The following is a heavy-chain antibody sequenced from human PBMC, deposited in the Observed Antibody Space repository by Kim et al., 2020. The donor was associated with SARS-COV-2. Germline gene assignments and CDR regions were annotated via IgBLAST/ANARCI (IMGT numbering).Heavy chain of an antibody. V-gene: IGHV3-30*04. CDR3: ATPRRGSYYAPFDY. CDR2: ISYDGSNK. J-gene: IGHJ4*02. D-gene: IGHD1-26*01. CDR1: GFTFSSYA. Sequence: GGSLRLSCAASGFTFSSYAMHWVRQAPGKGLEWVAVISYDGSNKYYADSVKGRFTISRDNSKNTLYLQMNSLRAEDTAVYYCATPRRGSYYAPFDYWGQGTLVTVSS.